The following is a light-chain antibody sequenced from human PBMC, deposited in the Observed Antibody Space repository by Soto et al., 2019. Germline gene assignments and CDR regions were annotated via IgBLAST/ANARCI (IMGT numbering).Light chain of an antibody. CDR2: TAS. V-gene: IGKV1-39*01. J-gene: IGKJ5*01. CDR3: AQTYSTPIR. Sequence: TQSRSSLSASVGDTVTITCRASQSISSHLNWYQQKPGKAPNLLMYTASNLQSGVPSRFSGSGDGTHFSLTITTFQLDDFATYSCAQTYSTPIRFGDGTRLEIK. CDR1: QSISSH.